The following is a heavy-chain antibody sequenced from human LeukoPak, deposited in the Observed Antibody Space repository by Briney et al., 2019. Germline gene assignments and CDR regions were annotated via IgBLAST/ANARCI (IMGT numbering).Heavy chain of an antibody. CDR2: IYHSGST. CDR1: GYSISSGYY. Sequence: PSETLSLTCTVSGYSISSGYYWGWIRQPPGKGLEWIGSIYHSGSTYYNPSLKSRVTMSVDTSKNQFSLKLSSVTAADTAVYYCARLSGESYDFWSGYNFDYWGQGTLVTVSS. D-gene: IGHD3-3*01. V-gene: IGHV4-38-2*02. J-gene: IGHJ4*02. CDR3: ARLSGESYDFWSGYNFDY.